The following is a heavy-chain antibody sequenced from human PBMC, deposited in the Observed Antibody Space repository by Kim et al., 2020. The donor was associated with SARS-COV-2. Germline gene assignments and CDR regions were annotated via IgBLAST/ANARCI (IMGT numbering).Heavy chain of an antibody. CDR3: ARAPSYYYGSGSYYNGFDY. V-gene: IGHV4-34*01. D-gene: IGHD3-10*01. Sequence: SETLSLTCAVYGGSFSGYYWSWIRQPPGKGLEWIGEINHSGSTNYNPSLKSRVTISVDTSKNQFSLKLSSVTAADTAVYYCARAPSYYYGSGSYYNGFDYWGQGTLVTVSS. CDR1: GGSFSGYY. CDR2: INHSGST. J-gene: IGHJ4*02.